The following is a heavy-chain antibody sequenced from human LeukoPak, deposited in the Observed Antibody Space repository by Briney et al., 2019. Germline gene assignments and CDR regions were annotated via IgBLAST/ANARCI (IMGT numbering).Heavy chain of an antibody. V-gene: IGHV3-7*03. CDR2: IKQDGSEK. J-gene: IGHJ5*02. CDR1: GFTFSSYW. D-gene: IGHD6-13*01. Sequence: GGSLRLSCAASGFTFSSYWMSWVRQAPGKGLEWVANIKQDGSEKYYVDSVKGRFTISRDNAKNSLYLQMNSLRAEDTAVYYCAALYSSSWYNWFDPWGQGTLVTVSS. CDR3: AALYSSSWYNWFDP.